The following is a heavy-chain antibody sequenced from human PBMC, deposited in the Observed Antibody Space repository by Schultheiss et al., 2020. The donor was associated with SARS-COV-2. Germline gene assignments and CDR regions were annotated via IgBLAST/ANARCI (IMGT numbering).Heavy chain of an antibody. CDR1: GFTFSNYG. Sequence: GGSLRLSCVASGFTFSNYGLTWVRRAPGKGLEWEAVISYDGSNKYYPDSVKGRFTISRDNAKNSLYLQMNSLRAEDTAVYYCAREEYGMDVWGQGTTVTVSS. CDR2: ISYDGSNK. V-gene: IGHV3-30*03. CDR3: AREEYGMDV. J-gene: IGHJ6*02.